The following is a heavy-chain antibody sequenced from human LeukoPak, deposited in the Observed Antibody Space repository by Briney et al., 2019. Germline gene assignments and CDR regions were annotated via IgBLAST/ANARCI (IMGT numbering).Heavy chain of an antibody. J-gene: IGHJ4*01. CDR1: GFTFSSYA. CDR3: AKVSGSAPGADY. CDR2: ISGSGGST. Sequence: GGSLRLSCAASGFTFSSYAMSWVRQAPGKGLEWVSAISGSGGSTYYADSVKGRFTFSRDNSKNTLYLQMNSLRAEDTAVYYCAKVSGSAPGADYWGHGTLVTVSS. D-gene: IGHD3-10*01. V-gene: IGHV3-23*01.